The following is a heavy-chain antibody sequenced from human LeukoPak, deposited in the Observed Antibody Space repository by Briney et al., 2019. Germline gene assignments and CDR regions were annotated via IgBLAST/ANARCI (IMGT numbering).Heavy chain of an antibody. CDR3: AHSRATYYYDSSGYYAFHY. CDR2: IYWDDDK. J-gene: IGHJ4*02. Sequence: SGPTLVKPTQTLTLTCTFSGFSLSTSGVGVGWIRQPPGKALEWLALIYWDDDKRYSPSLKSRLTITKDTSKNQVVLTMTNMDPVDTATYYCAHSRATYYYDSSGYYAFHYWGQGTLVTVSS. D-gene: IGHD3-22*01. CDR1: GFSLSTSGVG. V-gene: IGHV2-5*02.